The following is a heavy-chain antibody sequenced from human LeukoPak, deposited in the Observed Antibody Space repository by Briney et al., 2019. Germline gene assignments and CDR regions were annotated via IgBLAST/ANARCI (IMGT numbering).Heavy chain of an antibody. CDR2: ISAYNGNT. CDR3: ARVKRVGVGFTMVRGAQNWFDP. V-gene: IGHV1-18*01. D-gene: IGHD3-10*01. CDR1: GYTFTSYG. J-gene: IGHJ5*02. Sequence: GASVKVSCKASGYTFTSYGISWVRQAPGQGLEWMGWISAYNGNTNYAQKPQGRVTMTTDTSTSTAYMELRSLRSDDTAVYYCARVKRVGVGFTMVRGAQNWFDPWGQGTLVTVSS.